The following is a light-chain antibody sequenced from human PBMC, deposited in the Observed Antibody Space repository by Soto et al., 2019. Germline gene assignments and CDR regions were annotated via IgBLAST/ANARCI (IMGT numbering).Light chain of an antibody. J-gene: IGKJ4*01. Sequence: EIVLTQSPATLSLSPGERATLSCRASQSVSSYLAWYQQKPGQAPRLLIYDASNRATGIPARFSGSGSGTDFTLTILSREPEDFAVYYCQQRSNWPPLTFGGGTKVEIK. CDR1: QSVSSY. CDR2: DAS. CDR3: QQRSNWPPLT. V-gene: IGKV3-11*01.